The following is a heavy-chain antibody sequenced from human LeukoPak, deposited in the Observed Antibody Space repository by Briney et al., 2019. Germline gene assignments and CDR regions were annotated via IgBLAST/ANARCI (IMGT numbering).Heavy chain of an antibody. D-gene: IGHD2-2*01. J-gene: IGHJ5*02. V-gene: IGHV1-2*02. CDR2: INPNSGGT. Sequence: GASVKVSCKVSGYTLTELSMHWVRQAPGKGLEWMGWINPNSGGTNYAQKFQGRVTMTRDTSISTAYMELSRLRSDDTAVYYCSRDTPAYCSSTRCSNWFDHWGQGTLVTVSS. CDR3: SRDTPAYCSSTRCSNWFDH. CDR1: GYTLTELS.